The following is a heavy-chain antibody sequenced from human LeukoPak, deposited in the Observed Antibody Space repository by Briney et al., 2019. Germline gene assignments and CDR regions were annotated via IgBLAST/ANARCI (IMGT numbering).Heavy chain of an antibody. V-gene: IGHV4-39*01. CDR1: GGSISSSSYY. D-gene: IGHD1-26*01. J-gene: IGHJ4*02. CDR3: ARLYSGSYLGYFDY. CDR2: IFYTGTT. Sequence: SETLSLTCTVSGGSISSSSYYWGWIRQPPGKGLEWVGSIFYTGTTYYNPSLKSRVTISVDTSKNQFSLKLTSVTAADSAVYYCARLYSGSYLGYFDYWGQGTLVSVSS.